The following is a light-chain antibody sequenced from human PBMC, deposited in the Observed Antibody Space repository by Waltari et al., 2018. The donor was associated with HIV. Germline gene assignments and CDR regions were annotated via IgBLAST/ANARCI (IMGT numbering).Light chain of an antibody. CDR2: DNN. CDR3: GTWDSSLSAEV. CDR1: SSNLANNY. Sequence: QSVLTQPPSVSAAPGQKVTISCSGSSSNLANNYVSCYQQHPGTAPKLLIYDNNKRPSGIPDRFSGSKSGTSATLGITGLQTGDEADYYCGTWDSSLSAEVFGTGTKVTVL. J-gene: IGLJ1*01. V-gene: IGLV1-51*01.